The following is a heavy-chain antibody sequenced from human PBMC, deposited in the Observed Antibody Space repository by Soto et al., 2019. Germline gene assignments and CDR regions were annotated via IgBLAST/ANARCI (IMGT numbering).Heavy chain of an antibody. D-gene: IGHD6-19*01. CDR2: IRTKVNNFAT. V-gene: IGHV3-73*01. J-gene: IGHJ4*02. CDR3: ARIGAAVATIKPAGYSSGWSEAPPDY. Sequence: XGSLRLSCAASGFTFSGSAIHWVRLPAGKGLEWVGRIRTKVNNFATAYGASVKGRFSISRDDSKDTAYLQMNSLRAEDTAVYYCARIGAAVATIKPAGYSSGWSEAPPDYWGQGTLVTVSS. CDR1: GFTFSGSA.